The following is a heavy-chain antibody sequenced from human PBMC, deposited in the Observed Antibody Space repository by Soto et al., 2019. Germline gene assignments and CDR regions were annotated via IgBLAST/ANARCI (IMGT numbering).Heavy chain of an antibody. CDR1: GGSISSGGYS. CDR3: ARRRGFPYYYGMDV. J-gene: IGHJ6*02. Sequence: QLQLQESGSGLVKPSQTLSLTCAVSGGSISSGGYSWSWIRQPPGKGLERIGYIYHRGSTYYNPSLKSRVTISVDRSKNQFSLKLSSVTAADTAVYYCARRRGFPYYYGMDVWGQGTTVTVSS. CDR2: IYHRGST. D-gene: IGHD5-12*01. V-gene: IGHV4-30-2*01.